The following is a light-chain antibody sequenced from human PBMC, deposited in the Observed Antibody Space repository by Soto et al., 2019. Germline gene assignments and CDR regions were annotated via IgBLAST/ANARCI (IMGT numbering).Light chain of an antibody. CDR3: QQYGSSHFT. V-gene: IGKV3-20*01. J-gene: IGKJ3*01. CDR2: AAS. Sequence: EIVLTQSPGTLSLSPGERATLSCRASQSVSSSYLAWYQQKPGQAPRLLIYAASSRATGIPDRLSGSGSGTDFTLTISRLEPEDFAVYYCQQYGSSHFTFGPGTEVEIK. CDR1: QSVSSSY.